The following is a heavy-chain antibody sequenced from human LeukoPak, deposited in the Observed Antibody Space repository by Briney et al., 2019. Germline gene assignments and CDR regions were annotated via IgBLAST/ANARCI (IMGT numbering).Heavy chain of an antibody. Sequence: PSETLSLTCAVSGNSISNTYYWGWIRPPPGKELEWIGIIYNSGSTHYTPSLKSRVTISVDTSKNQFSLKLSSVTAADTAVYYCAKNSSGNYFDYWGQGTLVTVSS. CDR1: GNSISNTYY. V-gene: IGHV4-38-2*01. CDR2: IYNSGST. D-gene: IGHD1-26*01. J-gene: IGHJ4*02. CDR3: AKNSSGNYFDY.